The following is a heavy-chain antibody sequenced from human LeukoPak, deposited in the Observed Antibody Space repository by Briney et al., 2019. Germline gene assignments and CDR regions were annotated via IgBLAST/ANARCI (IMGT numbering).Heavy chain of an antibody. D-gene: IGHD1-14*01. J-gene: IGHJ4*02. CDR2: ATTYNGNT. CDR3: ARDSSGDY. Sequence: ASVKVSCKASGYTFTSYGISWVRQAPGQGLEWMGWATTYNGNTNYAQKLHGRVTMTTDTSTSTAYMELRSLRSDDTAVYYCARDSSGDYWGQGTLVTVSS. V-gene: IGHV1-18*01. CDR1: GYTFTSYG.